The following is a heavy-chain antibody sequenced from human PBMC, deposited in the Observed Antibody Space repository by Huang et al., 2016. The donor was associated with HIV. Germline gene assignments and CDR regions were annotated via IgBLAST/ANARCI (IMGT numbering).Heavy chain of an antibody. CDR3: VSKVHVFNL. D-gene: IGHD1-1*01. J-gene: IGHJ4*02. Sequence: QVQFLQSGPEAKKPGASVKVSFKASGYTFAAHGISWVRQAPGQGLEWMGWIISSNSHTYKTQKFEGRVALTTDTSTHTVFLEVRSLRSDDTAVYYCVSKVHVFNLWGPGTLVTVSS. CDR1: GYTFAAHG. V-gene: IGHV1-18*01. CDR2: IISSNSHT.